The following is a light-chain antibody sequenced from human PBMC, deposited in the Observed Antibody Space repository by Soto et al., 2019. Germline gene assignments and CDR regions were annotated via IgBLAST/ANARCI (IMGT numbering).Light chain of an antibody. Sequence: DIQMTQSPSSLSASVGDRVTITCRASQSISSYLNWYQQKPGKAPKLLIYAASSLQSGVPSRFSGSGSGTDFTLTISSLQPEVFAIYYCQQSYSTPRTFGQGTKVEIK. CDR1: QSISSY. J-gene: IGKJ1*01. CDR3: QQSYSTPRT. V-gene: IGKV1-39*01. CDR2: AAS.